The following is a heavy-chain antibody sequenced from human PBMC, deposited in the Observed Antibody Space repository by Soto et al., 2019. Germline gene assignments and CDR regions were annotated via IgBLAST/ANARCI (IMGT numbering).Heavy chain of an antibody. CDR1: GYTFTSYD. J-gene: IGHJ4*02. V-gene: IGHV1-8*01. CDR3: AREINWKGLDY. Sequence: QVQLVQSGAEVKKPGASVKVSCKASGYTFTSYDINWVRQATGQGLEWMGWMNPNSGNTGYAQKFQGRVTMSRNTSISTAYRELSSLRYEYTAVYYGAREINWKGLDYWGQGTLVTVSS. CDR2: MNPNSGNT. D-gene: IGHD1-20*01.